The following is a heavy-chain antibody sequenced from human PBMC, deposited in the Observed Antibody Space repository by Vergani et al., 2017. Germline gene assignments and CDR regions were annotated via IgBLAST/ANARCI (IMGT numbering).Heavy chain of an antibody. J-gene: IGHJ6*03. V-gene: IGHV3-30-3*01. CDR2: ISYDGSNK. CDR3: AREPSTVTTVNYYYYYRDV. D-gene: IGHD4-17*01. Sequence: QVQLVESGGGVVQPGRSLRLSCAASGFTFSSYAMHWVRQAPGKGLEWVAVISYDGSNKYYADSVKGRFTISRDNSKNTLYLQMNSLRAEDTAVYYCAREPSTVTTVNYYYYYRDVWGKGTTVTVSS. CDR1: GFTFSSYA.